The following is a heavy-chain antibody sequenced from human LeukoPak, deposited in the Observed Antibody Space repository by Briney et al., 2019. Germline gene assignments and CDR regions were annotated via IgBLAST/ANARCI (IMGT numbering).Heavy chain of an antibody. J-gene: IGHJ4*02. CDR1: GYTLTELS. CDR3: ATANYYDSSGYWERYFDY. V-gene: IGHV1-24*01. CDR2: FDPEDGET. D-gene: IGHD3-22*01. Sequence: GASVKVSCKVSGYTLTELSMHWVRQAPGKGLEWMGGFDPEDGETIYAQKFQGRVTMTEDTSTATAYMELSSLRSEDTAVYYCATANYYDSSGYWERYFDYWGQGTLVTVSS.